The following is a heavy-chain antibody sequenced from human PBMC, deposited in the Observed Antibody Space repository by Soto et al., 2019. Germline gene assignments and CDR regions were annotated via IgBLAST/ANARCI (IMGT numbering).Heavy chain of an antibody. CDR2: IRNKVNTYAT. CDR1: GFTFSDSA. V-gene: IGHV3-73*02. J-gene: IGHJ4*02. D-gene: IGHD5-18*01. CDR3: TRRRDWTAMDPLDY. Sequence: EVQLVESGGGLVQPGGSLKLSCAASGFTFSDSAMHWVRQASGKGLEWVGRIRNKVNTYATAYAASVKGRFTISRDDSMNTTYLQMKSLKTEDTAVYYCTRRRDWTAMDPLDYWGQGTLVTVSS.